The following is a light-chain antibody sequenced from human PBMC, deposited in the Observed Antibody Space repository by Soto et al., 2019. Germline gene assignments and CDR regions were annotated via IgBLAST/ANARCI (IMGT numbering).Light chain of an antibody. CDR3: QQYNNWPIT. CDR2: GAS. CDR1: QSVSNN. J-gene: IGKJ5*01. Sequence: EIVLTQSPGTLSLSPGERATLSCRASQSVSNNYLAWYQQKPGQAPRILIYGASNRDTGIPPRFSGSGSGTEFTLTISSLQSEDFQVYYCQQYNNWPITFGQGTRLEIK. V-gene: IGKV3D-15*01.